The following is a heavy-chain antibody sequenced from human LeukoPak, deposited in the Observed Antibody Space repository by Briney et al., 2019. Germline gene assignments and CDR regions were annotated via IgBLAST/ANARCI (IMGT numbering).Heavy chain of an antibody. CDR3: ARDLDPYYYDSSGYWGDAFDI. J-gene: IGHJ3*02. CDR1: GYTFTSYG. V-gene: IGHV1-18*01. CDR2: ISAYNGNT. Sequence: ASVKVSCKASGYTFTSYGISWERQAPGQGLEWMGWISAYNGNTNYAQKLQGRVTMTTDTSTSTAYMELRSLRSDDTAVYYCARDLDPYYYDSSGYWGDAFDIWGQGTMVTVSS. D-gene: IGHD3-22*01.